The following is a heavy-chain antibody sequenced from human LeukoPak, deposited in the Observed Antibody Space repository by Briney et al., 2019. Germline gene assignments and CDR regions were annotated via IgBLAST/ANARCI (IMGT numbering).Heavy chain of an antibody. CDR3: ARVGLRYDYVWGSYPTTGFQH. Sequence: PGGSLRLSCAASGFTFSSYNMNWVRQAPGKGLEWVSYISSSGSTIYYADSVKGRFTISRDNAKNSLYLQMNSLRAEDTAVYYCARVGLRYDYVWGSYPTTGFQHWGQGTLVTVSS. CDR1: GFTFSSYN. V-gene: IGHV3-48*03. D-gene: IGHD3-16*02. J-gene: IGHJ1*01. CDR2: ISSSGSTI.